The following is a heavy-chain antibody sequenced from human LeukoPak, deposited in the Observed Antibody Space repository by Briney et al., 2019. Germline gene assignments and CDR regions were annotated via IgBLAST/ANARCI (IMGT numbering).Heavy chain of an antibody. CDR1: GYTFTSYD. V-gene: IGHV1-8*01. D-gene: IGHD3-22*01. J-gene: IGHJ4*02. CDR3: ARDLDDSSGYYYVKGPLDY. CDR2: MNPNSGNT. Sequence: GASVKVSCKASGYTFTSYDINWVRQATGQGLEWMGWMNPNSGNTGYAQKFQGRVTMTRDTSTSTVYMELSSLRSEDTAVYYCARDLDDSSGYYYVKGPLDYWGQGTLVTVSS.